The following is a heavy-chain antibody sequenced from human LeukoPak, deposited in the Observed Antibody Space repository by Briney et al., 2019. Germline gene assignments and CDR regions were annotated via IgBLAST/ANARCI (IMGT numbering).Heavy chain of an antibody. CDR2: INPNSGGT. V-gene: IGHV1-2*02. CDR1: GYTFTAYY. J-gene: IGHJ4*02. Sequence: ASVKVSCKASGYTFTAYYVHWVRQAPGQGLEWMGWINPNSGGTKYAQKFQGRVTMTRDTSISTAYMELSSLRSDDTAVYYCAIPVAGPLDYWGQGTLVTVSS. D-gene: IGHD6-19*01. CDR3: AIPVAGPLDY.